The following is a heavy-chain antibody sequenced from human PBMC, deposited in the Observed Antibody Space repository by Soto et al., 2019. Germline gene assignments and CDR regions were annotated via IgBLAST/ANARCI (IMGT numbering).Heavy chain of an antibody. CDR1: GFTFSSYA. Sequence: PGGSLRLSCAASGFTFSSYAMSWVRQAPGKGLEWVSAISGSGGSTYYADSVKGRFTISRDNSKNTLYLQMNSLRAEDTAVYYCAKDFVVVPAAISIRLNWFDPWGQGTLVTVSS. V-gene: IGHV3-23*01. J-gene: IGHJ5*02. CDR2: ISGSGGST. D-gene: IGHD2-2*01. CDR3: AKDFVVVPAAISIRLNWFDP.